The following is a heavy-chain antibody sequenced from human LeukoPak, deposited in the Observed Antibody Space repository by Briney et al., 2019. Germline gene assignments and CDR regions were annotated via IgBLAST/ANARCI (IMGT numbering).Heavy chain of an antibody. V-gene: IGHV4-31*11. J-gene: IGHJ4*02. Sequence: SSETLSLTCAVSGGSISSSNWWSWVRQHPGKGLEWIGYIYYSGSTYYNPSLKSRVTISVDTSKNQFSLKLSSVTAADTAVYYCARGGSNYFLDYWGQGTLVTVSS. CDR2: IYYSGST. D-gene: IGHD4-11*01. CDR3: ARGGSNYFLDY. CDR1: GGSISSSNW.